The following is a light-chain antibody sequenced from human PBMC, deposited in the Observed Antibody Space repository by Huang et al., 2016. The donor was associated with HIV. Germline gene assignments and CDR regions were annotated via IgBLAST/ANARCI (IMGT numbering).Light chain of an antibody. V-gene: IGKV1-NL1*01. CDR2: PAS. Sequence: DIELSQSPPSLSAFVGDRVTITCRASQGISNSLAWYQQKPGKAPTLLLSPASLLEKGMPAWVSGSGSGTEYTLTISSLQPEDFATYYCQQYFSTPRTCGEGTKVEIK. CDR1: QGISNS. CDR3: QQYFSTPRT. J-gene: IGKJ1*01.